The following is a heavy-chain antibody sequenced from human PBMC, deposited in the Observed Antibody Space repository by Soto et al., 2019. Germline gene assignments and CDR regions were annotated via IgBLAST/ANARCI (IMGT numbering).Heavy chain of an antibody. Sequence: QLQLQESGPGLVKPSETLSLTCIVSGGSISSSNYWGWIRQSPGKGLEWIGSMHYSGSSNYNPSLKSRLTISVDTSKNQFSLKLSSVTAAATAVYYCARAGAVTTTRWYFDLWGRGTLVTVSS. V-gene: IGHV4-39*01. J-gene: IGHJ2*01. CDR3: ARAGAVTTTRWYFDL. CDR1: GGSISSSNY. D-gene: IGHD4-4*01. CDR2: MHYSGSS.